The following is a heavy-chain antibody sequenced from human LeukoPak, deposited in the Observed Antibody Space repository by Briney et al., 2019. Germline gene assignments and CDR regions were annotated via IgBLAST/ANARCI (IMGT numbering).Heavy chain of an antibody. D-gene: IGHD6-13*01. CDR3: ASLTAAAFDY. CDR1: GGSISSYY. Sequence: KPSETLSLTCTVSGGSISSYYWSWIRQPPGKGLEWIGYIYYSGSTNYNPSLKSRVTISVDTSKYQFSLKLSSVTAADTAVYYCASLTAAAFDYWGQGTLVTVSS. V-gene: IGHV4-59*01. CDR2: IYYSGST. J-gene: IGHJ4*02.